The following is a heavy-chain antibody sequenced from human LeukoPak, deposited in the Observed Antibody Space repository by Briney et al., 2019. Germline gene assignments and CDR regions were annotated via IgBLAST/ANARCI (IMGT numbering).Heavy chain of an antibody. CDR3: ARALYSSSWYSGY. V-gene: IGHV1-2*02. CDR2: INPNSGGT. Sequence: ASVKVSCKASGYTFTGYYMHWVRQAPGQGLEWMGWINPNSGGTNYAQKFQGRVTMTRDTSNSTAYMELSRLRSDDTAVYYCARALYSSSWYSGYWGQGTLVTVSS. CDR1: GYTFTGYY. D-gene: IGHD6-13*01. J-gene: IGHJ4*02.